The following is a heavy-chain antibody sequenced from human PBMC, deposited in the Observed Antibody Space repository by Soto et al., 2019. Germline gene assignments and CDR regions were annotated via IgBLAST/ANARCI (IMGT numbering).Heavy chain of an antibody. CDR2: ISGSVDSR. CDR3: AKEGGYSSTTSCYGRVYY. Sequence: WIRQFPGKGLEWVSAISGSVDSRDYADSVKGRFTISRDNSKNTLYLQINSLRAEDTAVYYCAKEGGYSSTTSCYGRVYYCEQETPAIVAS. V-gene: IGHV3-23*01. J-gene: IGHJ4*02. D-gene: IGHD2-2*03.